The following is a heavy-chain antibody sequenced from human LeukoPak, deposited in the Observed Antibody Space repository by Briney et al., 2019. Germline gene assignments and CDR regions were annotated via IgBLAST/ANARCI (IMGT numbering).Heavy chain of an antibody. CDR3: AKSTTVIDYYYYGMDV. J-gene: IGHJ6*02. D-gene: IGHD4-17*01. V-gene: IGHV3-23*01. Sequence: GRSLRLSCAASGFTFSSYAMSWVRQAPGKGLEWVSAISGSGGSTYYADSVKGRFTISRDNSKNTLYLQMNSLRAEDTAVYYCAKSTTVIDYYYYGMDVWGQGTTVTVSS. CDR1: GFTFSSYA. CDR2: ISGSGGST.